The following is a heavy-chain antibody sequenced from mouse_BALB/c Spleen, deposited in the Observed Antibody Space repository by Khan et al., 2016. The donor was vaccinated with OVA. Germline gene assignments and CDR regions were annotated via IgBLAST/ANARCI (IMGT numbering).Heavy chain of an antibody. V-gene: IGHV1-7*01. Sequence: QVRLQQSGAELAKPGASVKMSCKASGYTFTTYWMHWVKQRPGQGLEWIGYINPTSGYTDYNEKFKDRAILSADKSSSTAYMQLSSLTSEDSAVYYCTRGRIDYWGQGTTLTVSS. J-gene: IGHJ2*01. D-gene: IGHD1-1*01. CDR3: TRGRIDY. CDR2: INPTSGYT. CDR1: GYTFTTYW.